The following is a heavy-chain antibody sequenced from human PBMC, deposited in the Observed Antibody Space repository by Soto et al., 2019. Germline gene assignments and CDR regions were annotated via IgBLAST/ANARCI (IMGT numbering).Heavy chain of an antibody. J-gene: IGHJ3*02. Sequence: QAQLVQSGAEVNKPGSSVRVSCRASGGPFRRYAVIWVRQAPGQGLEWIGGITPIAETTNYAQKFRGRLSITADESTDTTYMELRVPTFDDTPVYFCARGVSPGQTADLYVLDIWGRGTRVTVP. V-gene: IGHV1-69*01. D-gene: IGHD3-10*01. CDR2: ITPIAETT. CDR1: GGPFRRYA. CDR3: ARGVSPGQTADLYVLDI.